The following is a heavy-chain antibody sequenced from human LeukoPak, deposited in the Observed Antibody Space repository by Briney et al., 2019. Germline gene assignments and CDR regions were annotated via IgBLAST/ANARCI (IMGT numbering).Heavy chain of an antibody. CDR1: GFTFSSYA. CDR3: ARYASSWDLDY. D-gene: IGHD6-13*01. CDR2: ISGSGGST. V-gene: IGHV3-23*01. J-gene: IGHJ4*02. Sequence: GGSLRLSCAASGFTFSSYALSWVRQAPGKGLEWVSAISGSGGSTYYADSVKGRFTISRDNTKNSVYLQMNSLRVEDTAVYYCARYASSWDLDYWGQGTLVTVSS.